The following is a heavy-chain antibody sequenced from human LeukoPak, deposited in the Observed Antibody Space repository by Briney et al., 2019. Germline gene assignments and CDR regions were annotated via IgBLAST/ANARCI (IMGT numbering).Heavy chain of an antibody. J-gene: IGHJ3*02. CDR3: ARRGYCTNGVCDAFDI. V-gene: IGHV5-51*01. CDR1: GYSFTSYW. D-gene: IGHD2-8*01. CDR2: IYPGDSDT. Sequence: GESLKISCKGSGYSFTSYWIGWVRQMPGKGLEWMGIIYPGDSDTRYSPSFQGQVTISADKSISTAYLQWSSLKASDTAMYYCARRGYCTNGVCDAFDIWSQGTMVTVSS.